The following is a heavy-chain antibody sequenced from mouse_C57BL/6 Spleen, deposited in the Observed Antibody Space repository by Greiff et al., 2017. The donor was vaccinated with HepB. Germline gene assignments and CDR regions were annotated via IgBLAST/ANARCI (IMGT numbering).Heavy chain of an antibody. CDR3: ASAGSTMVTTGPWYFDV. D-gene: IGHD2-2*01. Sequence: QVQLQQSGAELARPGASVKLSCKASGYTFTSYGISWVKQSTGQGLEWIGEIYPRSGNTYYNEKFKGKATLTADKSSSTAYMELRSLTSEDSAVYFCASAGSTMVTTGPWYFDVWGTGTTVTVSS. J-gene: IGHJ1*03. CDR2: IYPRSGNT. V-gene: IGHV1-81*01. CDR1: GYTFTSYG.